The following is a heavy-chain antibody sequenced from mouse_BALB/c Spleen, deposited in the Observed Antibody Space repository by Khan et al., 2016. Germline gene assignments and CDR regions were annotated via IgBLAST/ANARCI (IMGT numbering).Heavy chain of an antibody. J-gene: IGHJ3*01. D-gene: IGHD2-12*01. CDR3: ASYCSYDGEFAY. V-gene: IGHV2-6-7*01. Sequence: QVQLQESGPGLVAPSQSLSITCTVSGFPITSFAVHWVRQPPGKGLEWLGAICRVGSLDNDSGVRSRISINKDDSRSQVLLKRNSLQNDDTAKYYCASYCSYDGEFAYWGQGTLVTVSA. CDR2: ICRVGSL. CDR1: GFPITSFA.